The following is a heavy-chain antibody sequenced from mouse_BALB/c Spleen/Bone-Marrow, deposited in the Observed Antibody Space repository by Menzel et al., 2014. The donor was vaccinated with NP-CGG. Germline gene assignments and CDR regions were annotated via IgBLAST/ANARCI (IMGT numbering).Heavy chain of an antibody. CDR3: ASYYRYDRRFAY. CDR1: GFNIKDTY. V-gene: IGHV14-3*02. CDR2: IDPANGNT. J-gene: IGHJ3*01. D-gene: IGHD2-14*01. Sequence: VHVKQSGAELVKPGASVKLSCTASGFNIKDTYMHWVKQRPERGLEWIGRIDPANGNTKYDPKFQGKATITADTSSNTAYLQLSSLTSEDTAVYYCASYYRYDRRFAYWGQGTLVTVSA.